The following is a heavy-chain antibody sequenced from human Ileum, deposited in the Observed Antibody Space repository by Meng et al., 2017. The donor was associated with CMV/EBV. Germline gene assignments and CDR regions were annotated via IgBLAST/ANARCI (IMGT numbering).Heavy chain of an antibody. D-gene: IGHD1-1*01. CDR3: ARPNWYDGRKGAFDI. CDR1: GYNFADNW. V-gene: IGHV5-51*01. CDR2: INPGDSDA. Sequence: GGFLRLSCKASGYNFADNWIGWVRQMPGKGLEWMGTINPGDSDARYSPSFQGQVTISADKSINTAYLQWSSLEASDTAMYYCARPNWYDGRKGAFDIWGQGTMVTVSS. J-gene: IGHJ3*02.